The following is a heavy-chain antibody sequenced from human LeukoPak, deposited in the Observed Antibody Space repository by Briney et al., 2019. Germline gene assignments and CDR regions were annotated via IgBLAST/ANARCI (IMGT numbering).Heavy chain of an antibody. J-gene: IGHJ6*02. CDR2: IDPSDSYT. V-gene: IGHV5-10-1*01. CDR3: TRPMAGSGGYYYYDMDV. CDR1: GXRFTSYW. Sequence: GESLKISCKGSGXRFTSYWISWVRQMPGKGLEWMGSIDPSDSYTNYSPSFQGHVTISADKSISTAYLQWSSLKASDTATYYCTRPMAGSGGYYYYDMDVWGQGTTVTVSS. D-gene: IGHD2-8*01.